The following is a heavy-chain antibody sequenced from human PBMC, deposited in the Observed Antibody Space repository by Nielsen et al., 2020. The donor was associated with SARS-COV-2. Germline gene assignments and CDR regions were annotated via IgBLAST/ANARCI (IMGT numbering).Heavy chain of an antibody. J-gene: IGHJ4*02. CDR2: INNDGSST. CDR1: GFTFSSHW. Sequence: GSLRLSCVASGFTFSSHWMHWVRQVPGKGLLWLLRINNDGSSTSYADSVKGRFTISRDNAKNTLWLEMNSLRVDDTAVYYCVGDTGGRWGELWGQGTLVTVSS. D-gene: IGHD2-15*01. CDR3: VGDTGGRWGEL. V-gene: IGHV3-74*01.